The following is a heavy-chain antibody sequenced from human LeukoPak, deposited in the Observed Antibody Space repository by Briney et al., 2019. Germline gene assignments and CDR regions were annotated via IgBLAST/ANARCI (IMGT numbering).Heavy chain of an antibody. J-gene: IGHJ4*02. CDR2: IYTSGST. Sequence: SETLSLTCTVSGGSISSYYWSWIRQPAGKGLEWIGRIYTSGSTNYNPSLKSRVTISVDTSKSQFSLKLSSVTAADTAVYYCARGLAYYDSSGYYSRSFDYWGQGTLVTVSS. CDR1: GGSISSYY. CDR3: ARGLAYYDSSGYYSRSFDY. D-gene: IGHD3-22*01. V-gene: IGHV4-4*07.